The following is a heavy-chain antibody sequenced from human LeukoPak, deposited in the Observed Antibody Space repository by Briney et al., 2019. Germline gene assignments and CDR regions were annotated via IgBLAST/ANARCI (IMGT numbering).Heavy chain of an antibody. Sequence: GGSLRLSCAASGFTVSSNYMSWVRQAPGKGLEWVSVIYSGGKTYYADSVKGRFTISRDNSKNTLYLQMNSLRAEDTAVYYCGRVKDQLLYDAFDIWGQGTMVAVSS. V-gene: IGHV3-53*01. CDR3: GRVKDQLLYDAFDI. CDR1: GFTVSSNY. CDR2: IYSGGKT. D-gene: IGHD2-2*02. J-gene: IGHJ3*02.